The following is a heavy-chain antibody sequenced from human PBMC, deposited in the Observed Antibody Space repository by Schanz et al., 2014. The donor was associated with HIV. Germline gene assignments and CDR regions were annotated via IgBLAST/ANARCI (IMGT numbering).Heavy chain of an antibody. CDR1: GYTFTDYF. CDR2: INPNSGAT. D-gene: IGHD3-22*01. Sequence: VQLVQSGAVVKKPGASVKVSCKASGYTFTDYFVHWGRQAPGQGLEWMGWINPNSGATDSAQKFQGRVTMTRDTSISTAYMEVSRLRSDDTAVYYCASAGFDDSSGYPDYWGQGTLVTVSS. V-gene: IGHV1-2*02. CDR3: ASAGFDDSSGYPDY. J-gene: IGHJ4*02.